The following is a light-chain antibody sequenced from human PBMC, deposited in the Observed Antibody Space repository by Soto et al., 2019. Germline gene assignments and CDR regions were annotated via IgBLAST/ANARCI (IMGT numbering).Light chain of an antibody. CDR1: QNIVTN. CDR3: QQYNNWPTGLN. V-gene: IGKV3-15*01. J-gene: IGKJ4*01. Sequence: IVMTHSPVTLSVSPGERATLSCSASQNIVTNLAWYQQKPGQAPRLVIYDASTRATDIPARFSGSGFGTEFILTISSLQSADFAVYYCQQYNNWPTGLNFGGGTKVDIK. CDR2: DAS.